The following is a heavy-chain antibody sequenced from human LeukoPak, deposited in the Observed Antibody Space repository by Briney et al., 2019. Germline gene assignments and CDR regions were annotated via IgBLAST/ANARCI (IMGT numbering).Heavy chain of an antibody. J-gene: IGHJ4*02. CDR2: IKPDGTTK. D-gene: IGHD6-13*01. V-gene: IGHV3-7*03. CDR1: GFTFSSST. CDR3: ARSIPYGTTWYGRSDY. Sequence: PGGSLRLSCAASGFTFSSSTMSWVRQAPGKGLEWVANIKPDGTTKFYVDSVKGRFTISRDNALNSLYLQMNSLRAEDTAIYYCARSIPYGTTWYGRSDYWGQGTLVTASS.